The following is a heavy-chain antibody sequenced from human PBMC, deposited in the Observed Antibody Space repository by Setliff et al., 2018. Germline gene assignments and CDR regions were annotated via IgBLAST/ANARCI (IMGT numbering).Heavy chain of an antibody. Sequence: SETLSLTCTVSGYSISSGHYWGWIRQPPGKGLEWIGYIYSSGSTYYNPSLKSRVSISVDTSKNQFSLKLSSVTAADTAVYYCARGAQRLEWLQYYYYYYMDVWGKGTTVTVSS. J-gene: IGHJ6*03. CDR3: ARGAQRLEWLQYYYYYYMDV. CDR2: IYSSGST. D-gene: IGHD3-3*01. V-gene: IGHV4-38-2*02. CDR1: GYSISSGHY.